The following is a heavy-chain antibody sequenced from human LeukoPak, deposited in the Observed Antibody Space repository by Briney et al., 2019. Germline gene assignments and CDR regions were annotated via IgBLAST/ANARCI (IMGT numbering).Heavy chain of an antibody. CDR2: INPNSGGI. V-gene: IGHV1-2*02. D-gene: IGHD3-16*01. CDR3: ARDFRMITFGGVFDY. J-gene: IGHJ4*02. CDR1: GYTLTGYY. Sequence: ASVKVSCKASGYTLTGYYMHWVRQAPGQGLEWMGWINPNSGGINYAQKFQGRVTMTRDTSISTAYMELSRLRSDDTAVYYCARDFRMITFGGVFDYWGQGTLVTVSS.